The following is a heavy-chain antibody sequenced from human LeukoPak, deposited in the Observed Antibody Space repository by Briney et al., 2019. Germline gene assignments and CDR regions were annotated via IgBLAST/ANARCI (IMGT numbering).Heavy chain of an antibody. J-gene: IGHJ3*02. CDR2: ISSSGITI. D-gene: IGHD5-18*01. CDR1: GFTFSSYD. Sequence: GGSLRLSCTASGFTFSSYDMNWVRQAPGKGLEWVSYISSSGITIYYADSVKGRFTIFRDNAKNSLYLQMNSLRAEDTAVYYCARLHTAMVMGAFDIWGQGTMVTVSS. V-gene: IGHV3-48*03. CDR3: ARLHTAMVMGAFDI.